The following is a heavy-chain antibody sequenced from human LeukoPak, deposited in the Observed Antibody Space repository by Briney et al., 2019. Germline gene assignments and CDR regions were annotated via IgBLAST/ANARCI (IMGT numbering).Heavy chain of an antibody. Sequence: SETLSLTXTVSGGSISSYYWSWIRQPAGKGLEWIGRIYTSGSTNYNPSLKSRVTMSVDTSKNQFSLKLSSVTAADTAVYYCAGDYGSGSPYYFDYWGQGTLVTVSS. D-gene: IGHD3-10*01. CDR2: IYTSGST. V-gene: IGHV4-4*07. CDR3: AGDYGSGSPYYFDY. CDR1: GGSISSYY. J-gene: IGHJ4*02.